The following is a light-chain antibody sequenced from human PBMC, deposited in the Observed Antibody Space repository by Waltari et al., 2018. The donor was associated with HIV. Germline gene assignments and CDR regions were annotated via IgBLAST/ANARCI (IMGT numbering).Light chain of an antibody. J-gene: IGLJ2*01. Sequence: QSVLTQPPSASGTPGQRVTISCSGSSSNIVTTYVSWYKQFPGTAPELVVYHTNQRPSGVPDRFSGSKSGTSASLSISGLRSEDEADYYCAAWDDSLSAWLFGGGTRLNVL. V-gene: IGLV1-47*01. CDR2: HTN. CDR3: AAWDDSLSAWL. CDR1: SSNIVTTY.